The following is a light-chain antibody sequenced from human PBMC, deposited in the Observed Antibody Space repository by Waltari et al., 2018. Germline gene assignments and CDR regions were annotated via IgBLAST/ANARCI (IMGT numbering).Light chain of an antibody. CDR1: SSDVGGYNY. V-gene: IGLV2-14*03. Sequence: QSALTQPASVSGSPGQSITISCTGTSSDVGGYNYVSWYQQHPGKGPKLRTYDVSNPPSWGPNRFPGSKSGNTASLTISGLQAEDEADYYCSSYTSSNSYVFGTGTKVTVL. CDR3: SSYTSSNSYV. CDR2: DVS. J-gene: IGLJ1*01.